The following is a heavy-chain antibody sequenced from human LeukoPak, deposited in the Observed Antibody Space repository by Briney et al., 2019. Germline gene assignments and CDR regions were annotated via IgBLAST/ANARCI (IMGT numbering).Heavy chain of an antibody. J-gene: IGHJ6*03. CDR1: GFTFSSYA. CDR3: AKGSVLRYFDWLSEGYMDV. Sequence: PGGSLRLSCAASGFTFSSYAMSWVRQAPGKGLEWVSAISGSGGSTYYADSVKGRFTISRDNSKNTLYLQMNSLRAEDTAVYYCAKGSVLRYFDWLSEGYMDVWGKGTTVTVSS. V-gene: IGHV3-23*01. CDR2: ISGSGGST. D-gene: IGHD3-9*01.